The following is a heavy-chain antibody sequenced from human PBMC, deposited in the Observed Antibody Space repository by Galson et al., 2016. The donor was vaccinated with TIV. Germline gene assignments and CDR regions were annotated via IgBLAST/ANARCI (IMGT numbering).Heavy chain of an antibody. D-gene: IGHD4-17*01. Sequence: SVKVSCKASGYTFTSYDINWVRQATGQGLEWMGWMNPNSGNAGYAQKFRGRVTMTRNTSVRTAYLELSSLRSEDTAVYYWARSGDYGDFWGQGTLVTVAS. CDR2: MNPNSGNA. V-gene: IGHV1-8*02. CDR3: ARSGDYGDF. J-gene: IGHJ4*02. CDR1: GYTFTSYD.